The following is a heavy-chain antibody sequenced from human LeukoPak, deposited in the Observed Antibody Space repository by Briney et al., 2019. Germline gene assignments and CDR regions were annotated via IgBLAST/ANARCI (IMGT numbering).Heavy chain of an antibody. D-gene: IGHD2-21*02. J-gene: IGHJ5*02. Sequence: SETLSITCAVYGGPFRGFFWSWIRQTPGKGLEWIGEINHSGSTNYNPSLKSRVTISVDTSKNQFSLKLSSVTAADTAVYYCASAPYCGGDCYFPFDPWGQGTLVTVSS. CDR2: INHSGST. CDR1: GGPFRGFF. V-gene: IGHV4-34*01. CDR3: ASAPYCGGDCYFPFDP.